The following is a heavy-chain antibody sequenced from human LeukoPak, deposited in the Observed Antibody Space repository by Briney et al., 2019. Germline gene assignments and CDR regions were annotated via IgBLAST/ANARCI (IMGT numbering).Heavy chain of an antibody. V-gene: IGHV4-39*07. CDR3: ARVTYDFWSGYSQNFDY. Sequence: SETLSLTCSVSGGSISSTRYYWGWIRQPPGKGLDWIGSMYYTGSSYYNPSLKSRVTISADTSKNQFSLKMSSVTAADTAVYYCARVTYDFWSGYSQNFDYWGQGTLVTVSS. CDR2: MYYTGSS. CDR1: GGSISSTRYY. J-gene: IGHJ4*02. D-gene: IGHD3-3*01.